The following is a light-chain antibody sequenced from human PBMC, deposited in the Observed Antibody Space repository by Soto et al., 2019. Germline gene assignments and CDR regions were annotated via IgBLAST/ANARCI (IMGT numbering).Light chain of an antibody. CDR3: QQYTNWPPTFT. CDR2: AVS. J-gene: IGKJ2*01. CDR1: QSVSSN. V-gene: IGKV3-15*01. Sequence: EIVMTQSPATLSVSPGETVTLSCRASQSVSSNLAWYQQKPGQAPRLLIYAVSTRATGIPARFSGSGSGTEFTLAISSLQSEVFAIYYCQQYTNWPPTFTFGQGTKLQIK.